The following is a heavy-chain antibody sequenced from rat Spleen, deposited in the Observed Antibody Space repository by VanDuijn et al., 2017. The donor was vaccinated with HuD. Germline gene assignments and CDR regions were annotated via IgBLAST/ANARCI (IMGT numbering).Heavy chain of an antibody. V-gene: IGHV5-17*01. CDR1: GFTFSDYA. J-gene: IGHJ2*01. Sequence: EVQLVESGGGLVQPGRSLNVSCAASGFTFSDYAMAWVRQAPKKGLEWVAIITYDGGSTYYRDSVKGRFTISRDNAKSTLYLQMDSLRSEDTATYYCARAWDYWGQGVMVTVSS. CDR3: ARAWDY. CDR2: ITYDGGST.